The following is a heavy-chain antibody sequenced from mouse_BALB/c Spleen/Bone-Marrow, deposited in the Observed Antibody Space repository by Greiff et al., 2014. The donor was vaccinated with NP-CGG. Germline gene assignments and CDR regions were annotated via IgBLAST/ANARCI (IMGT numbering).Heavy chain of an antibody. V-gene: IGHV14-4*02. Sequence: VQLQQPGAELVRSGASVKLSCTASGFNIKDYYMHWVKQRPEQGLEWIGWIDPENGDTEYAPKFQGKATMTADTSSNTAYLQLSSLTSEDTAVYYCNEGYGNYGYWGQGTTLTVPS. CDR2: IDPENGDT. D-gene: IGHD2-10*02. CDR3: NEGYGNYGY. CDR1: GFNIKDYY. J-gene: IGHJ2*01.